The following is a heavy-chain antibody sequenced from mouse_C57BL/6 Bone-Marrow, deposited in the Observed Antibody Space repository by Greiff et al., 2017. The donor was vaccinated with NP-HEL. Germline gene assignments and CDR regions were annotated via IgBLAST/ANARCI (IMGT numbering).Heavy chain of an antibody. CDR2: IYPRSGNT. D-gene: IGHD2-4*01. V-gene: IGHV1-81*01. J-gene: IGHJ3*01. CDR1: GYTFTSYG. Sequence: VKLMESGAELARPGASVKLSCKASGYTFTSYGISWVKQRTGQGLEWIGEIYPRSGNTYYNEKFKGKATLTADKSSSTAYMELRSLTSEDSAVYFCAREGIYYEYAWFAYWGQGTLVTVSA. CDR3: AREGIYYEYAWFAY.